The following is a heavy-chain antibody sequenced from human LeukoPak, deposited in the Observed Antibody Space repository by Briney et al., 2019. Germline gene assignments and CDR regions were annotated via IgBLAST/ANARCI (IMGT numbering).Heavy chain of an antibody. Sequence: GGSLRLSCAASGFTFSSYSMNWVRQAPGKGLEWVSSISSSSSYIYYADSVRGRFTISRDNAKNSLYLQMNSLRAEDTAVYYCASPAVVRGVTWGQGTLVTVSS. D-gene: IGHD3-10*01. V-gene: IGHV3-21*01. CDR1: GFTFSSYS. CDR3: ASPAVVRGVT. J-gene: IGHJ5*02. CDR2: ISSSSSYI.